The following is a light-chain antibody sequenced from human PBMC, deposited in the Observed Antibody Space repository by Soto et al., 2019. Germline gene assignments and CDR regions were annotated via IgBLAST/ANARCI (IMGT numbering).Light chain of an antibody. V-gene: IGLV3-1*01. CDR3: QAWDSSSVV. CDR1: KLGDRY. CDR2: QDT. J-gene: IGLJ2*01. Sequence: SYELTQPPSVSVSPGQTASITCSGDKLGDRYACWFQQKPRQSPVLVIYQDTKRPSGIPERFSGSNSGNTATLTISGTQAMDEADYYCQAWDSSSVVFVGGTKLTVL.